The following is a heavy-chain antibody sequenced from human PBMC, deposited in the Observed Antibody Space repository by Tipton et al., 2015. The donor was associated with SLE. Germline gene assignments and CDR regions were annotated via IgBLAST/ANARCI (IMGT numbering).Heavy chain of an antibody. J-gene: IGHJ3*02. CDR1: GFTFGDYA. D-gene: IGHD2-21*01. Sequence: SLRLSCTTSGFTFGDYAMSWVRQAPGEGLEWVGFIRSKAYGATTEYAASVKGRFTISRDDSKSIAYLQMNSLKTEDTAVYYCARNIVVVIAIDAFDIWGPGTMVTVSS. CDR2: IRSKAYGATT. CDR3: ARNIVVVIAIDAFDI. V-gene: IGHV3-49*04.